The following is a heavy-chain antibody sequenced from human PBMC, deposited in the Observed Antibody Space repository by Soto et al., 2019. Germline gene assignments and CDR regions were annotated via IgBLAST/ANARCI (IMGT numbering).Heavy chain of an antibody. D-gene: IGHD2-15*01. CDR1: GFTFSSYS. CDR3: ARSHCSGGSCYSAWSDP. V-gene: IGHV3-21*01. CDR2: ISSSSSYI. J-gene: IGHJ5*02. Sequence: GGSLRLSCAASGFTFSSYSMNWVRQAPGKGLEWVSSISSSSSYIYYADSVKGRFTISRDNAKNSLYLQMNSLRAEDTAVYYCARSHCSGGSCYSAWSDPWGQGTLVTVSS.